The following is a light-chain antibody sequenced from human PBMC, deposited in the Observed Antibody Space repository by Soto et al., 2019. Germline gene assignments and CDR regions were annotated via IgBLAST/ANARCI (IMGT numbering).Light chain of an antibody. Sequence: QSVLTQSPSASASLGASVNLTCTLSSGHSSYAIAWHQQQPEKGPRYLMKLRSDGSHSKGDGIPDRFSGSSSGAERYLTISSLQSYDEADYYCQTWGTGVRVFGGGTKVTVL. CDR1: SGHSSYA. V-gene: IGLV4-69*01. CDR2: LRSDGSH. J-gene: IGLJ2*01. CDR3: QTWGTGVRV.